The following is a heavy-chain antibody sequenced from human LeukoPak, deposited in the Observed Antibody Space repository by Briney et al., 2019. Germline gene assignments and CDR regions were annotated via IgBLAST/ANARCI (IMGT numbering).Heavy chain of an antibody. Sequence: GGSLRLSCAASGFTFSNYGMHWVRQAPGKGLEWVAVIWYDGSNKNYADSVKGRFTISRDNSKNTLYLQMNSLRAEDTAVYYCARAGDHRGSSWYKEVDYWGQGTLVTVSS. V-gene: IGHV3-33*01. D-gene: IGHD6-13*01. J-gene: IGHJ4*02. CDR2: IWYDGSNK. CDR1: GFTFSNYG. CDR3: ARAGDHRGSSWYKEVDY.